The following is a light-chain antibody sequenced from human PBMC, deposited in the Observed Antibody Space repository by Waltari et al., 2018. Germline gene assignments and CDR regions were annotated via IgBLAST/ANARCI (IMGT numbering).Light chain of an antibody. V-gene: IGKV3-11*01. CDR2: DTS. CDR3: QQRRSWPLS. J-gene: IGKJ4*01. CDR1: QSVTNY. Sequence: DIVLTQSPAILSLSPGERASLSCGASQSVTNYLAWYQQKPGQAPRLLLCDTSSRTTGIPGRFTGSGFGTDFTLTISSLEPEDFAVYYCQQRRSWPLSFGGGTKVEIK.